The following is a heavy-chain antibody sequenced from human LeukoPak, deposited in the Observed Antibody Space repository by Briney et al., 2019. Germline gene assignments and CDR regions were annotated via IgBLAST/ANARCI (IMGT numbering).Heavy chain of an antibody. J-gene: IGHJ4*02. CDR1: XXXXXXYX. Sequence: PSETXSLXXXVXXXXXXXYXWXWIRXPAGXGLEXIGRIHTSGSTNHNPSLKSRVTMSVDTSNNQFSLKLSSVTAADTAVYYCARETEVPGGRSWDFWGQGTLVTVSS. CDR3: ARETEVPGGRSWDF. D-gene: IGHD6-19*01. V-gene: IGHV4-4*07. CDR2: IHTSGST.